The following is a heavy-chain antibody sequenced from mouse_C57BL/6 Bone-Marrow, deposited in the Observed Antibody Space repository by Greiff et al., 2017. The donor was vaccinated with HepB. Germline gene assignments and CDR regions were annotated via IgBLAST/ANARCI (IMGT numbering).Heavy chain of an antibody. J-gene: IGHJ3*01. CDR1: GYSFTDYN. CDR3: ARTPLGLSFAY. D-gene: IGHD4-1*01. CDR2: INPNYGTT. V-gene: IGHV1-39*01. Sequence: EVHVKQSGPELVKPGDSVKITCKASGYSFTDYNMNWVKQSNGKSLEWIGVINPNYGTTSYNQKFKGKATLTVDQSSSTVYMQLNSLTYEDSAVYYCARTPLGLSFAYWIQGTLVTVSA.